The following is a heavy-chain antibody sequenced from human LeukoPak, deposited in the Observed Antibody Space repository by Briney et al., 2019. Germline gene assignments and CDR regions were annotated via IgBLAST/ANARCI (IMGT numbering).Heavy chain of an antibody. Sequence: SETLSLTCTVSGGSVSSGSYYWSWIRQPPGKGLEWIGYIYYSGSTNYNPSLKSRVTISVDTSKNQFSLKLSSVTAADTAVYYCARDRPDGITGTRGPYGMDVWGKGTTVTVSS. D-gene: IGHD1-20*01. CDR3: ARDRPDGITGTRGPYGMDV. J-gene: IGHJ6*04. V-gene: IGHV4-61*01. CDR1: GGSVSSGSYY. CDR2: IYYSGST.